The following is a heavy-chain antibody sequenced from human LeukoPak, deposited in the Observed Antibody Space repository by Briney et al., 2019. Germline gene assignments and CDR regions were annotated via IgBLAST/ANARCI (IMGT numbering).Heavy chain of an antibody. V-gene: IGHV4-30-2*01. CDR2: IYHSGST. CDR1: GGSISSGGYS. J-gene: IGHJ5*02. Sequence: SETLSLTCAVSGGSISSGGYSWGWFGQPPGKGLSGIGKIYHSGSTYYNPSLKSRVTISVDRSKNQFSLKLSSVTAADTAVYYCARSGYGSGSYSNWFDPWGQGTLVTVSS. CDR3: ARSGYGSGSYSNWFDP. D-gene: IGHD3-10*01.